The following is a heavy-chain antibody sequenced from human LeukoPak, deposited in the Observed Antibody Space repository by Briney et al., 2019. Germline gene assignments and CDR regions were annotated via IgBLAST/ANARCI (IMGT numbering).Heavy chain of an antibody. Sequence: PSETLSLTCAVSGYSISSGYYWGWIRQPPGKGLEWIGSIYHSGSTYYNPSLKSRVTISVDTSKNQFSLKLSSVTAADTAVYYCARDRKDYYDSSGYYFNWFGPWGQGTLVTVSS. CDR1: GYSISSGYY. J-gene: IGHJ5*02. V-gene: IGHV4-38-2*02. CDR3: ARDRKDYYDSSGYYFNWFGP. D-gene: IGHD3-22*01. CDR2: IYHSGST.